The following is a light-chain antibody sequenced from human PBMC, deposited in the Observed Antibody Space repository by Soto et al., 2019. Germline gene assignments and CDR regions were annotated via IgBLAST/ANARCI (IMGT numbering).Light chain of an antibody. CDR1: QSLNTNS. CDR3: QQYNDSPLT. J-gene: IGKJ3*01. Sequence: EIVLTQSPGTLSLSPGERATLSCRASQSLNTNSLAWYQQKPGQTPRLLIYAASTRDTDIPDRFIGSGSGTDFALTITRLEPEDFALYYCQQYNDSPLTFGPGTKVDIK. V-gene: IGKV3-20*01. CDR2: AAS.